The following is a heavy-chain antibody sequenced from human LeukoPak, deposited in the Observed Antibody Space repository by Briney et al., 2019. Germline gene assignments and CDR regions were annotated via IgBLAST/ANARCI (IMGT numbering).Heavy chain of an antibody. CDR2: ISYDGSTI. CDR1: GFTFRSHA. V-gene: IGHV3-30-3*01. Sequence: GGSLRLSCAASGFTFRSHAVHWVRQAPGNGLEWVAFISYDGSTIYYADSVKGRLYISRDNSKNTLYVQMNSLRPEDTAVYYCARDLNERYSIDHWGQGTLVTVPS. CDR3: ARDLNERYSIDH. J-gene: IGHJ4*02. D-gene: IGHD2-15*01.